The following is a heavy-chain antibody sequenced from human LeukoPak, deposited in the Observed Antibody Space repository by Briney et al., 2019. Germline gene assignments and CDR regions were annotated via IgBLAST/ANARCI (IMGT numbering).Heavy chain of an antibody. CDR1: GGSVSEGTYY. Sequence: SQTLSLTCAVSGGSVSEGTYYWSWIRQPAGKGLEWIGRILTSGSTNYNPSLKSRVTISVDSSKNLFSLKLNSVTAADTAVYYCARDLSGGYFVGSFDVWGQGTMVTVSS. D-gene: IGHD1-26*01. CDR2: ILTSGST. J-gene: IGHJ3*01. V-gene: IGHV4-61*02. CDR3: ARDLSGGYFVGSFDV.